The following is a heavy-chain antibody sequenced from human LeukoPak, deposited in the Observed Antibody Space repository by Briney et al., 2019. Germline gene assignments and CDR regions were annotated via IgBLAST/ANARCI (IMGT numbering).Heavy chain of an antibody. CDR2: IWYDGTNK. CDR3: AREGCRTRCPTDGYYDH. D-gene: IGHD3-22*01. CDR1: GFTFSSHG. V-gene: IGHV3-33*01. Sequence: GRSLRLSCAASGFTFSSHGIHWVRQAPGRGLEWVAVIWYDGTNKYYEDSVKGRFSISRDDSKDTVYLQMNSLRAEDTAVYYCAREGCRTRCPTDGYYDHWGQVTRVTVSS. J-gene: IGHJ4*02.